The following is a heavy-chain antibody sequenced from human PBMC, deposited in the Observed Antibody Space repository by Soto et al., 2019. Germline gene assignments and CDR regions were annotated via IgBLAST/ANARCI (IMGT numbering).Heavy chain of an antibody. J-gene: IGHJ5*02. V-gene: IGHV3-23*01. CDR3: AKDRLARGTDPRFDP. D-gene: IGHD3-10*01. CDR2: ISASGDNT. Sequence: EVQLLEAGGGLVQPGGSLRLSCAASGFTFSSYAMSWVRQAPGKGLEWVSSISASGDNTFYAGSVKGRFTISRDNSKNTLYLQLNSLRADDTAVYYCAKDRLARGTDPRFDPWGQGTLVTVSS. CDR1: GFTFSSYA.